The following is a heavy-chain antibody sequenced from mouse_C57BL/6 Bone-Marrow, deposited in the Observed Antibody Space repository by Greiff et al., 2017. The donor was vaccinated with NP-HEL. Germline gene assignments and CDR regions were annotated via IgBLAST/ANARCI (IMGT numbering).Heavy chain of an antibody. CDR2: IYPGNSDT. J-gene: IGHJ4*01. V-gene: IGHV1-5*01. CDR1: GYTFTSYW. CDR3: TRWGYGNHYYYAMDY. D-gene: IGHD2-1*01. Sequence: VQLQQSGTVLARPGASVKMSCKTSGYTFTSYWMHWVKQRPGQGLEWIGAIYPGNSDTSYNQKFKGKAKLTAVTSASTAYMERSSLTNEDSAVYYCTRWGYGNHYYYAMDYWGQGTSVTVSS.